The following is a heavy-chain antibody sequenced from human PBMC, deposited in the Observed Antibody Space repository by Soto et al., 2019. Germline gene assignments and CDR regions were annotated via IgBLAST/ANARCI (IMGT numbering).Heavy chain of an antibody. CDR3: ARGTAPGAYYYYYMDV. D-gene: IGHD1-26*01. CDR1: GYTFTGYY. J-gene: IGHJ6*03. Sequence: ASVKVSCKASGYTFTGYYMHWVRQAPGQGLEWMGWINPNSGGTNYAQKFQGWVTMTRDTSISTAYMELSRLRSDDTAAYYCARGTAPGAYYYYYMDVWGKGTTVTVSS. CDR2: INPNSGGT. V-gene: IGHV1-2*04.